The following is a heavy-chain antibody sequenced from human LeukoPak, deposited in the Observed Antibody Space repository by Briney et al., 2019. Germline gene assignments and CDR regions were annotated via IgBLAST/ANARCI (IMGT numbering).Heavy chain of an antibody. J-gene: IGHJ3*02. V-gene: IGHV3-15*01. Sequence: GGSLRLSCAASGFTFNKAWVNWVRQAPGKGLEWVGRVKSKNDGGTPDYAAPVKGRFAISRDDSKNTLYLQMNSLKIEDTAVYYCTTGMGFGWYPLDASDIWGQGTLVTVSS. CDR1: GFTFNKAW. CDR3: TTGMGFGWYPLDASDI. D-gene: IGHD6-19*01. CDR2: VKSKNDGGTP.